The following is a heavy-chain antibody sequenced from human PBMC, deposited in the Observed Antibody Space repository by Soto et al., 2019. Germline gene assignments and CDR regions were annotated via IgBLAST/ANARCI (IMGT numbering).Heavy chain of an antibody. CDR2: IYYSGTT. CDR3: ASVVRDVLTGAYYWYFDL. CDR1: GGSISSGGYY. D-gene: IGHD3-9*01. J-gene: IGHJ2*01. Sequence: QVQLQESDPGLVKPSQTLSLTCTVSGGSISSGGYYWSWIRQHPGKDLEWIGHIYYSGTTYYNPSLERRLIISVDTSKNQFSLKLSSVTAADTAVYYCASVVRDVLTGAYYWYFDLWGRGILVTVSS. V-gene: IGHV4-31*03.